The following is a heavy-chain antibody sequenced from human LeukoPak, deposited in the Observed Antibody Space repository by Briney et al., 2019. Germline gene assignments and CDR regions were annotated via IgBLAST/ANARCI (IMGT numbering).Heavy chain of an antibody. CDR2: INADGSGK. J-gene: IGHJ6*02. Sequence: PGRALRLPCAASGLTFRRCWMSWARQAPGKGLEWVANINADGSGKLHEDFLKGQFTISRDNAKNTLYLQMNSLRDEDTAVYYCARYGYYYGMDDWGQGTTVTVSS. D-gene: IGHD4-17*01. CDR3: ARYGYYYGMDD. CDR1: GLTFRRCW. V-gene: IGHV3-7*04.